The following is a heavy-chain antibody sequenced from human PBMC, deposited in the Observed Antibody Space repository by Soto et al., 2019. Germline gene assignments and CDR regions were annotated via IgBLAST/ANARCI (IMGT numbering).Heavy chain of an antibody. J-gene: IGHJ4*02. CDR2: IKDGGVT. CDR3: ARGQEGIVATH. V-gene: IGHV4-34*01. Sequence: QVHLQQWGAGLLKPSETLSLTCAVNGGSLTAYYWSWIRQPPGKGLEWIGEIKDGGVTNNSPSLKGRVTMSADTSKNQFSLKLNSVTAADTAVYYCARGQEGIVATHWDQGTLVTVSS. D-gene: IGHD5-12*01. CDR1: GGSLTAYY.